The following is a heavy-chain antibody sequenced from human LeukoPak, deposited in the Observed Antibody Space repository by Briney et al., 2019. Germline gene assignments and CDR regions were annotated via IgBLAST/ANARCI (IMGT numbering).Heavy chain of an antibody. CDR1: GFTFSSYW. CDR2: ISYDGSNK. D-gene: IGHD6-13*01. V-gene: IGHV3-30-3*01. Sequence: GGSLRLSCAASGFTFSSYWTSWVRQAPGKGLEWVAVISYDGSNKYYADSVKGRFTISRDNSKNTLYLQMNSLRAEDTAVYYCARDLDFDGDSSSFDYWGQGTLVTVSS. J-gene: IGHJ4*02. CDR3: ARDLDFDGDSSSFDY.